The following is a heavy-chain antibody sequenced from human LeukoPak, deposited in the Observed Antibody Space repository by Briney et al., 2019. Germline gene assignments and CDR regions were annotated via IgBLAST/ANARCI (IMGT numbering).Heavy chain of an antibody. J-gene: IGHJ4*02. CDR2: ISYDGNNK. Sequence: PGGSLRLSCAASGFTFSSYAMHWVRQAPGKGLDWVAVISYDGNNKYYADSVKGRFTISRDNSKNTLYLQMNSLRAEDTAVYYCARPTPSFSSGWYNPYFDYWGRGTLVTVSS. D-gene: IGHD6-19*01. V-gene: IGHV3-30*04. CDR1: GFTFSSYA. CDR3: ARPTPSFSSGWYNPYFDY.